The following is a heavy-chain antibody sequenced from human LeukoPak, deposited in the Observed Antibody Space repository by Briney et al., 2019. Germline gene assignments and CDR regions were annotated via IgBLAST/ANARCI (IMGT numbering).Heavy chain of an antibody. Sequence: PSETLSLTCTVSGGYISSGGYYWRWIRQHPGKGLEWIGYIYYSGSTYYNPSLKSRVTISVDTSKNQFSLKLSSVTAADTAVYYCARDGVGLTPDGMDVWGQGTTVTVSS. D-gene: IGHD3-3*01. CDR3: ARDGVGLTPDGMDV. CDR2: IYYSGST. J-gene: IGHJ6*02. CDR1: GGYISSGGYY. V-gene: IGHV4-31*03.